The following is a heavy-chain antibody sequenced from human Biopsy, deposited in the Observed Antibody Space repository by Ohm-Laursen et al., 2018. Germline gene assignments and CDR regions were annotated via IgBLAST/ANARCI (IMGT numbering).Heavy chain of an antibody. J-gene: IGHJ4*02. CDR2: IYYSGST. CDR1: GGSIYNFF. D-gene: IGHD1-26*01. V-gene: IGHV4-59*01. CDR3: ARVGVGAPSIDYFDS. Sequence: SETLSLTCTVSGGSIYNFFWGWIRQPPGKGLEWIGYIYYSGSTNYNPSLKSRVTISVDRSKNHFSLELSSVTAADTAVYYCARVGVGAPSIDYFDSWGQGALVTDSS.